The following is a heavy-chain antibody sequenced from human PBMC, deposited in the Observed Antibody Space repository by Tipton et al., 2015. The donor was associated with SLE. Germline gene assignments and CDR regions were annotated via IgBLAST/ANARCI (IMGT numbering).Heavy chain of an antibody. Sequence: TLSLTCIVSGASIRSSSNFYWGWVRQPPGKGLEWIANIYYTGRTYYNASLKSRVTIAIDTSKNQLSLRLSSVTAADTAVYYCARQVADTTSHWFDPWGQGTLVTVSS. V-gene: IGHV4-39*01. D-gene: IGHD1-26*01. CDR3: ARQVADTTSHWFDP. CDR1: GASIRSSSNFY. J-gene: IGHJ5*02. CDR2: IYYTGRT.